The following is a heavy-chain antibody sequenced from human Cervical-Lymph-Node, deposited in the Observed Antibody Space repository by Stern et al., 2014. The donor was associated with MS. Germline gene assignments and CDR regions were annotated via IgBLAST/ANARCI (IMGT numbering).Heavy chain of an antibody. CDR1: GGSVSSTNW. CDR3: ARERQQYCNSEGCSYWYFDL. V-gene: IGHV4-4*02. CDR2: IYHSGAS. J-gene: IGHJ2*01. D-gene: IGHD2/OR15-2a*01. Sequence: QVQLQESGPGLVKPSGTLSLTCAVSGGSVSSTNWWSWVRQSPGKGLEWIGNIYHSGASKHRPSLRTRVSISLDTSKNHLSLHLTSVTAADTAVYYCARERQQYCNSEGCSYWYFDLWGRGTLVTVSS.